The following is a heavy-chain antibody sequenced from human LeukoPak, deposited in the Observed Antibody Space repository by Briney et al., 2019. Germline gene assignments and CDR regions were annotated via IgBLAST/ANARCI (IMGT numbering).Heavy chain of an antibody. J-gene: IGHJ4*02. D-gene: IGHD3-16*01. CDR3: AKDRRHKRDLDGWGGSDY. V-gene: IGHV3-30*19. Sequence: PGGSLRLSCAASGFTFSSYGMHWVRQAPGKGLEWVAIISYDGSNEYYADSVKGRFTISRDNSKNTLYLQMNSLRAEDTGFYYCAKDRRHKRDLDGWGGSDYWGQGTLITVSS. CDR1: GFTFSSYG. CDR2: ISYDGSNE.